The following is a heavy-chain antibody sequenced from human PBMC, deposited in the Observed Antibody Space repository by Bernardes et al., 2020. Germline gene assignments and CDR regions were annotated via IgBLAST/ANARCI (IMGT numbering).Heavy chain of an antibody. V-gene: IGHV3-7*01. D-gene: IGHD3-3*01. CDR1: GFTFSSYW. Sequence: GSLRLSCAASGFTFSSYWMSWVRQAPGKGLEWVANIKQDGSEKYYVDSVKGRFTISRDNAKNSLYLQMNSLRAEDTAVYYCARGDYDFWSGYEYYFDYWGQGTLVTVSS. CDR2: IKQDGSEK. CDR3: ARGDYDFWSGYEYYFDY. J-gene: IGHJ4*02.